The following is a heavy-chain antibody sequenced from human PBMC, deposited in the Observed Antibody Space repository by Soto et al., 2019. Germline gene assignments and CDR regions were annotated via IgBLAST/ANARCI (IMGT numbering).Heavy chain of an antibody. D-gene: IGHD3-22*01. V-gene: IGHV3-23*01. CDR2: MGGSGRST. CDR3: VKGHSDSYYYFDY. CDR1: GFTFSSYA. Sequence: GGSLRLSCAASGFTFSSYAMTWVRQAPGKGLEWVSSMGGSGRSTYYTDSVKGRFTISRDNSKNTLYLQMNNLRVEDTALYYCVKGHSDSYYYFDYWGQGA. J-gene: IGHJ4*02.